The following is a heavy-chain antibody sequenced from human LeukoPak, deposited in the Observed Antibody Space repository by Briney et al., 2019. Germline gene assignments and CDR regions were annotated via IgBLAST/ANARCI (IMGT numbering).Heavy chain of an antibody. CDR3: ATGMVVAATNDFDY. J-gene: IGHJ4*02. D-gene: IGHD2-15*01. CDR1: GYTLTELS. Sequence: ASVNVSCKVSGYTLTELSMHWVRQAPGKGLEWMGGFDPEDGETIYAQKFQGRVTMTEDTSTDTAYMELSSLRSEDTAVYYCATGMVVAATNDFDYWGQGTLVTVSS. V-gene: IGHV1-24*01. CDR2: FDPEDGET.